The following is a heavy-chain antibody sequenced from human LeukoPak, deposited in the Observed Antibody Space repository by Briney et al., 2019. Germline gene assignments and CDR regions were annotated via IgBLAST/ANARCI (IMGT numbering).Heavy chain of an antibody. CDR1: GFTFSSYA. V-gene: IGHV3-23*01. CDR3: AKSMSTVTTSPF. CDR2: IGSTGSNT. Sequence: GGSLRLSCAASGFTFSSYAMSWVRQAPGKGLAWVSTIGSTGSNTYYTDSVKGRFTISRDNSKNTLYLQINGLRADDTAVYYRAKSMSTVTTSPFWGQGTLVTVSS. D-gene: IGHD4-17*01. J-gene: IGHJ4*02.